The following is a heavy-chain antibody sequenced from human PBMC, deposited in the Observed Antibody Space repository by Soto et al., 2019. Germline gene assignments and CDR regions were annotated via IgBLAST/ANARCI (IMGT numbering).Heavy chain of an antibody. V-gene: IGHV1-18*01. CDR1: GYTFTSYG. CDR3: ARVYPATYYYDSSGFDY. J-gene: IGHJ4*02. D-gene: IGHD3-22*01. CDR2: ISAYNGNT. Sequence: ASVKVSCKASGYTFTSYGISWVRQAPGQGLEWMGWISAYNGNTNYAQKLQGRVTMTTDTSTSTAYMELRSLRSDDTAVYYCARVYPATYYYDSSGFDYWGQGTLVTVSS.